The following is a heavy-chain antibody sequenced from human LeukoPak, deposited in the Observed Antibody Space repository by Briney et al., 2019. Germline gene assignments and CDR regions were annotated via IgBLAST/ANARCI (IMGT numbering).Heavy chain of an antibody. Sequence: GASVKVSCKASGYTFTGFYLHWVRQAPGQGLEWMGRINPNTGDTYYTQKFRGRVTMTRDTSISTAYMELSRLRSDDTAVYYCARTEISGYYYWGQGTLVTVSS. CDR2: INPNTGDT. V-gene: IGHV1-2*06. J-gene: IGHJ4*02. CDR1: GYTFTGFY. CDR3: ARTEISGYYY. D-gene: IGHD3-22*01.